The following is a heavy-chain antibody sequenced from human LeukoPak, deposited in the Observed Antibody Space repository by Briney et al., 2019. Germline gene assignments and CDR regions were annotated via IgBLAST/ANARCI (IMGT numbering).Heavy chain of an antibody. J-gene: IGHJ6*02. CDR1: GYTLTELS. V-gene: IGHV1-24*01. D-gene: IGHD3-10*01. Sequence: APVKVSCKVSGYTLTELSMHWVRQAPGKGLEWMGGFDPEDGETIYAQKFQGRVTMTEDTSTDTAYMELSSLRSEDTAVYYCATALMVRGGFMDVWGQGTTVTVSS. CDR2: FDPEDGET. CDR3: ATALMVRGGFMDV.